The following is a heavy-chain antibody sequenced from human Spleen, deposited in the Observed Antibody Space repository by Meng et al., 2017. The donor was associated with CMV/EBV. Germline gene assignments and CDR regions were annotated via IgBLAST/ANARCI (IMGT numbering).Heavy chain of an antibody. D-gene: IGHD3-3*01. CDR2: SRNKANRYTT. CDR1: GFIFSDHY. V-gene: IGHV3-72*01. J-gene: IGHJ4*02. CDR3: ARAQGYDFWSGYPADY. Sequence: GESLKISCAASGFIFSDHYMDWVRQAPGKGLEWVGRSRNKANRYTTEYAASVKGRFTISRDESKNSLYLQMNSLKTEDTAVYYCARAQGYDFWSGYPADYWGQGTLVTVSS.